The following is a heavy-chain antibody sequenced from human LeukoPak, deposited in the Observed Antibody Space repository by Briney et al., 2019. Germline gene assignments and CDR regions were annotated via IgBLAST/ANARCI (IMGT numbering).Heavy chain of an antibody. J-gene: IGHJ4*02. D-gene: IGHD3-22*01. V-gene: IGHV4-34*01. CDR2: INHSGST. CDR1: GGSFCGYY. CDR3: ARATNYYYDSSGYYRVPFFDY. Sequence: SETLSLTCAVYGGSFCGYYWSWIRQPPGKGLEWIGEINHSGSTNYNPSLKSRVTISVDTSKNQFSLKLSSVTAADTAVYYCARATNYYYDSSGYYRVPFFDYWGQGTLVTVSS.